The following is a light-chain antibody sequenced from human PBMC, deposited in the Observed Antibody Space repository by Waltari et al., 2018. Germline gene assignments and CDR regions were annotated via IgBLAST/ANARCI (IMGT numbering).Light chain of an antibody. CDR3: QQYETSPMWT. CDR2: DAS. J-gene: IGKJ1*01. CDR1: QTLSGSY. V-gene: IGKV3-20*01. Sequence: EIVLTQSPDTLSLSPGERATLSCRARQTLSGSYLAWYQQKPGQAPRLLIYDASRRATDIPDRFSGRGSGTDFTLTISRLEPEDFAVYYCQQYETSPMWTFGQGTKVEIK.